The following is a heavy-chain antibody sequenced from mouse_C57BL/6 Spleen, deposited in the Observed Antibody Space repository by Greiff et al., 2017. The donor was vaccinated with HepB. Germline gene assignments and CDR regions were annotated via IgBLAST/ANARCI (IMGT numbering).Heavy chain of an antibody. CDR1: GYAFSSYW. CDR2: IYPGDGDT. Sequence: VQLQESGAELVKPGASVKISCKASGYAFSSYWMNWVKQRPGKGLEWIGQIYPGDGDTNYNGKFKGKATLTADKSSSTAYMQLSSLTSEDSAVYFCARCLLLYAMDYWGQGTSVTVSS. J-gene: IGHJ4*01. D-gene: IGHD2-10*01. CDR3: ARCLLLYAMDY. V-gene: IGHV1-80*01.